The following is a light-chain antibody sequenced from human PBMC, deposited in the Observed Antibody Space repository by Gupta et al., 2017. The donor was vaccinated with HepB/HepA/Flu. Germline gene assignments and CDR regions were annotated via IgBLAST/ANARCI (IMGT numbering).Light chain of an antibody. CDR3: SLWDTSLHVV. Sequence: SVLRQPPSASGTPGQRVTISCPGTSSNIGTNTVNWYQQFPGSAPRLLIYLNNQRPSGVSDRFSGSKSGTSASLAISRLQSEDEAIYFCSLWDTSLHVVFGGGTHLTVL. CDR2: LNN. J-gene: IGLJ2*01. CDR1: SSNIGTNT. V-gene: IGLV1-44*01.